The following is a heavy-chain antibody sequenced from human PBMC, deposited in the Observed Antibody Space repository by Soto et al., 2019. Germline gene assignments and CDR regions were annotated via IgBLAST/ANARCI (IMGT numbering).Heavy chain of an antibody. CDR1: GYTFSNQW. Sequence: EVQLVQSEAEVKRTGESLRISCQGSGYTFSNQWIAWVRQMPGKGLEWMGLTHPGNSESRYSPSIQGQVTMSVDKSINTAFLQWSSLKASDRAMYYCATPTSTGYWDCWGQGTLVTVSS. J-gene: IGHJ4*02. CDR3: ATPTSTGYWDC. CDR2: THPGNSES. V-gene: IGHV5-51*03. D-gene: IGHD2-2*01.